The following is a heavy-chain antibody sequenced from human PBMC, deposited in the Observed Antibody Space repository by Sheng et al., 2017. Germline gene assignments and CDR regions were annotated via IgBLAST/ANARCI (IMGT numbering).Heavy chain of an antibody. CDR3: ARDWRIVVVPGAFDAFDI. D-gene: IGHD2-2*01. CDR1: GFTFSTYS. Sequence: EVQLVESGGGLVKPGGSLRLSCAASGFTFSTYSMTWVRQAPGKGLEWVSSISSSSSYIYYADSVKGRFTISRDNAKNSLYLQMNSLRAEDTAVYYCARDWRIVVVPGAFDAFDIWGQGTMVTVSS. J-gene: IGHJ3*02. CDR2: ISSSSSYI. V-gene: IGHV3-21*01.